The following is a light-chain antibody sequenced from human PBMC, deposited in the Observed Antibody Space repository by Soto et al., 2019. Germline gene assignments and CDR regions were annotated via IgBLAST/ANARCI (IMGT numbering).Light chain of an antibody. CDR1: QSVSSSS. J-gene: IGKJ1*01. Sequence: EIVLTQSPGTLSLSPGERATLSCRASQSVSSSSLAWYQQKPGQAPRLLIYGASSRATGIPDRFSGSGSETDFTLTISRLEPEDFAVYYCQQYGNTPQTFGQGTKVDIK. CDR2: GAS. V-gene: IGKV3-20*01. CDR3: QQYGNTPQT.